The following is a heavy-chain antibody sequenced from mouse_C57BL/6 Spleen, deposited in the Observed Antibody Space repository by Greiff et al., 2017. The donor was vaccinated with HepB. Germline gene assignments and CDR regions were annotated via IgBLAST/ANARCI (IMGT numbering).Heavy chain of an antibody. J-gene: IGHJ3*01. CDR2: ISSGSSTI. Sequence: EVKLMDSGGGLVKPGGSLKLSCAASGFTFSDYGMHWVRQAPEKGLEWVAYISSGSSTIYYADTVKGRFTISRDNAKNTLFLQMTSLRSEDTAMYYCARADYSQFAYWGQGTLVTVSA. CDR1: GFTFSDYG. V-gene: IGHV5-17*01. D-gene: IGHD1-1*02. CDR3: ARADYSQFAY.